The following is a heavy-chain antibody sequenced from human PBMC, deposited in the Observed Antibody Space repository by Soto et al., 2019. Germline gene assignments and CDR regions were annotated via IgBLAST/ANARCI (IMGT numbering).Heavy chain of an antibody. CDR3: AKNQERELPRVIDF. Sequence: GGSLRLSCATSGLTFSNYAMSWVRKAPGGGLEWVSSMSGSSSTTYYADSVRGRFTISRDRSKNTLYLQMSSLRAEDTALYYCAKNQERELPRVIDFWGQGTLVTVSS. J-gene: IGHJ4*02. V-gene: IGHV3-23*01. D-gene: IGHD1-7*01. CDR2: MSGSSSTT. CDR1: GLTFSNYA.